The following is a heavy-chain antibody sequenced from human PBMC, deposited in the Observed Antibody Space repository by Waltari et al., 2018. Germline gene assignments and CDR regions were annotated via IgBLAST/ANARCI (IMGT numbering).Heavy chain of an antibody. V-gene: IGHV2-5*02. CDR1: GFSLRTDGVG. CDR2: VYWDGDK. J-gene: IGHJ4*02. D-gene: IGHD6-19*01. Sequence: QVRPTQTLTLTCTLSGFSLRTDGVGVGWVRQLPTKVLEWLAIVYWDGDKRYSPSLKSRLTITGDTSKNQVVLTMINMDPVDTAAYLCVYSRRGAGSGSRWYYFNYWGQGTLVTVSS. CDR3: VYSRRGAGSGSRWYYFNY.